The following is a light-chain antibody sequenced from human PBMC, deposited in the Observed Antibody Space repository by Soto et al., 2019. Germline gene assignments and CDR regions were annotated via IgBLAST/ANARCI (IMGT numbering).Light chain of an antibody. J-gene: IGKJ1*01. CDR2: GAS. Sequence: EVVMTQSPAILSVSPGERATLSCRASQSVRSKLAWYQQKPGQGPRLLIYGASTRAPGVPARFSGSGSGTEFTLTISSLQSEDFAVYYCQQHNDWPPWTFGQGTRWKSN. V-gene: IGKV3-15*01. CDR3: QQHNDWPPWT. CDR1: QSVRSK.